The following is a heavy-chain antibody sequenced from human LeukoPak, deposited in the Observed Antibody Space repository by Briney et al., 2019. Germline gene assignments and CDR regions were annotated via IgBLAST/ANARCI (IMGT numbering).Heavy chain of an antibody. D-gene: IGHD3-22*01. CDR1: GFTFSSYA. V-gene: IGHV3-23*01. J-gene: IGHJ3*02. Sequence: GGSLRLSCAASGFTFSSYAMSWVRQAPGKGLEWVSAISGSGGSTYYADSVKGRFTISRDNSKNTLYLQMNSLRAEDTAVYYCAREVSYYYDSSGYPDAFDTWGQGTMVTVSS. CDR3: AREVSYYYDSSGYPDAFDT. CDR2: ISGSGGST.